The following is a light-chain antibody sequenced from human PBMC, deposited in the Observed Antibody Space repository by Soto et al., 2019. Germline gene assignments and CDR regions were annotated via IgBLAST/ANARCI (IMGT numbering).Light chain of an antibody. CDR1: SSNIGAGYD. CDR2: GNS. J-gene: IGLJ2*01. V-gene: IGLV1-40*01. CDR3: QSYDSSLSGYVV. Sequence: QAVVTQPPSVSGAPGQRVTISCTGSSSNIGAGYDVHWYQQLPGTAPKLLIYGNSNRPSGLPDRFSGSKSGTSASRAITGLQAEDDADYYCQSYDSSLSGYVVFGGGTKVTVL.